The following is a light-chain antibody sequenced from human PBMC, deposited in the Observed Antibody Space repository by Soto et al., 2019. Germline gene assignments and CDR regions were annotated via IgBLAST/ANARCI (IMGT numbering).Light chain of an antibody. CDR1: SSDVGGYNY. Sequence: QSALTQPASVSGSPGQSITISCTGTSSDVGGYNYVSWYQQHPGKAPKLMIYDVSNRPSGVSNRFSGSKSGNTASLTISGLQAEDEADYYCSSYTSSSGTLLFGGGTKLTVL. J-gene: IGLJ2*01. CDR2: DVS. V-gene: IGLV2-14*01. CDR3: SSYTSSSGTLL.